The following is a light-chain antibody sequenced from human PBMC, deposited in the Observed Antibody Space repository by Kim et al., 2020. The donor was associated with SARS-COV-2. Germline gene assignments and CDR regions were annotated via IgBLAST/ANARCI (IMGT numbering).Light chain of an antibody. CDR2: KDS. CDR1: ALPKQY. J-gene: IGLJ2*01. V-gene: IGLV3-25*03. CDR3: QSADSSDVV. Sequence: SYELTQPPSVSVSPGQTARITCSGDALPKQYAYWYQQKPGQAPVLVIYKDSERPSGIPERFSGSSSGTTVTLTISGVQAEDEADYYCQSADSSDVVFSGG.